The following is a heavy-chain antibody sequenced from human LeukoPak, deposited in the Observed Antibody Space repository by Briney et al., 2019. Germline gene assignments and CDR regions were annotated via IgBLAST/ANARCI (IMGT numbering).Heavy chain of an antibody. D-gene: IGHD2-8*01. Sequence: GGSLRLSCAASGFTFSSYGMHWVRQAPGKGLEWVASIREDGSEKTSVDSVKGRFTISRDNAKNSLYLQMDSLRAEDTAVYYCARGSTNGQAFDYWGQGTLVSVSS. CDR2: IREDGSEK. J-gene: IGHJ4*02. CDR1: GFTFSSYG. CDR3: ARGSTNGQAFDY. V-gene: IGHV3-7*01.